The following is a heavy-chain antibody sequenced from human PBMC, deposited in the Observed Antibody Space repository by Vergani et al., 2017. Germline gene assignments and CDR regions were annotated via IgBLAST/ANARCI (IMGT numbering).Heavy chain of an antibody. CDR1: GFSFSTYG. J-gene: IGHJ6*02. D-gene: IGHD2-2*01. CDR2: LRYDGSNE. Sequence: QVQLVESGGGVVQPGGSLRLSCAASGFSFSTYGMHWVRQAPGRGLEWVAFLRYDGSNEYYGDAVKGRFIISRDNSKNMLSLEMNSLRPEDTAVYYCANSYCSSLSCYAFYGMEVWGQGTTVTVSS. V-gene: IGHV3-30*02. CDR3: ANSYCSSLSCYAFYGMEV.